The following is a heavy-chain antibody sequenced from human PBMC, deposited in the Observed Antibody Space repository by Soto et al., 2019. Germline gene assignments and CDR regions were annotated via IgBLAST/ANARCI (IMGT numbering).Heavy chain of an antibody. CDR3: ARPIEARRGLPYYYYGMDV. CDR1: GGSISSSSYY. Sequence: QLQLQESGPGLVKPSETLSLTCTVSGGSISSSSYYWGWIRQPPGKGLEWIGSIYYSGSTYYNPSLKSRATISVDTSKNQFSLKLSSVTAADTAVYYCARPIEARRGLPYYYYGMDVCGQGTTVTVSS. J-gene: IGHJ6*02. V-gene: IGHV4-39*01. CDR2: IYYSGST. D-gene: IGHD6-6*01.